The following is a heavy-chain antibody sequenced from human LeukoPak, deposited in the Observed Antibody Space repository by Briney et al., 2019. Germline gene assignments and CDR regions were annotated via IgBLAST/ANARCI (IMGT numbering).Heavy chain of an antibody. CDR1: GGSISSGGYY. J-gene: IGHJ3*02. Sequence: SETLSLTCTVSGGSISSGGYYWSWIRQHPGKGLEWIGYIYYSGSTYYNPSLKSRVTISVDTSKNQFSLKLSSVTAADTAVYYRARGNAQYDASDIWGQGTMVTVSS. CDR2: IYYSGST. D-gene: IGHD4-11*01. V-gene: IGHV4-31*03. CDR3: ARGNAQYDASDI.